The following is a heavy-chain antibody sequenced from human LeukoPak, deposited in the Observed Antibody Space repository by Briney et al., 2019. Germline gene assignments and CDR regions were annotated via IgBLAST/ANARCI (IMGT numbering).Heavy chain of an antibody. CDR2: IKQDGSEK. V-gene: IGHV3-7*02. CDR1: GFTFSSYW. Sequence: GRSLRLSCAASGFTFSSYWMSWVRPAPGKGLQWMANIKQDGSEKYYVDSVKGRFTISRDNAKNSLYLQMNSLRAEDTAVYYCATSRDFCFDYWGLGTLVTVSS. D-gene: IGHD3-3*01. CDR3: ATSRDFCFDY. J-gene: IGHJ4*02.